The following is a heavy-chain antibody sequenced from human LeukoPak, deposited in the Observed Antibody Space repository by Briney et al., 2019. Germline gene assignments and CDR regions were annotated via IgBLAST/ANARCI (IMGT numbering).Heavy chain of an antibody. D-gene: IGHD5-12*01. Sequence: GGSLRLSRAASGFTFPNYEMYWVRPAPGKGLEWVSYISSCGRIIYDAVSVKGRFTISRDNAQKSQHLEMNSRRADDTAVYYCAREAFSGYDYLDYWGQGTLVTVSS. CDR1: GFTFPNYE. J-gene: IGHJ4*02. V-gene: IGHV3-48*03. CDR3: AREAFSGYDYLDY. CDR2: ISSCGRII.